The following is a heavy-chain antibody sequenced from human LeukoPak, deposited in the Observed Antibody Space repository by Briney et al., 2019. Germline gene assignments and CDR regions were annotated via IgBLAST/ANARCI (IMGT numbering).Heavy chain of an antibody. J-gene: IGHJ4*02. CDR3: ARTSHHVDIAATIPYGIYYFDY. V-gene: IGHV3-23*01. CDR1: GFTFSSYA. D-gene: IGHD5-12*01. Sequence: GGSLRLSCAASGFTFSSYAMNWVRQAPGKGLEWVSAISGSGGSTYYADSVKGRFTISRDNSKNTLYLQMNSLRADDTAVYYCARTSHHVDIAATIPYGIYYFDYWGQGTLVTVSS. CDR2: ISGSGGST.